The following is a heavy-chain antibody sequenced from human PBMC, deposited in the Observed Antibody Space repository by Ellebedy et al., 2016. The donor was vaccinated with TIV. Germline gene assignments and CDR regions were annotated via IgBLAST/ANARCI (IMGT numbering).Heavy chain of an antibody. V-gene: IGHV3-48*03. CDR3: ARDMGRWLQFLAY. CDR2: ISSSATTT. J-gene: IGHJ4*02. Sequence: GGSLRLSCAASGFTFNSYNMIWVRQAPGKGLEWISYISSSATTTDYADSVKGRFTIYRDNAKNSVYLQMNSLRAEDTAVYYCARDMGRWLQFLAYWGQGTLVTVSS. D-gene: IGHD5-24*01. CDR1: GFTFNSYN.